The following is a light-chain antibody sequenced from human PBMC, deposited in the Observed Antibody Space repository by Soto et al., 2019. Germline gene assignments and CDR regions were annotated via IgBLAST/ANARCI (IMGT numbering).Light chain of an antibody. V-gene: IGLV1-40*01. CDR3: QSSDSRLSGSDV. CDR2: GDS. J-gene: IGLJ1*01. Sequence: QSVLTQPPAVSGAPGQRVTISCTGSSSNIGAGYDVNWYQQLPGTAPKLLIFGDSNRPSGVPDRFSGSKSGTSASLAITGLQAADEADCYCQSSDSRLSGSDVFGTGTQLTVL. CDR1: SSNIGAGYD.